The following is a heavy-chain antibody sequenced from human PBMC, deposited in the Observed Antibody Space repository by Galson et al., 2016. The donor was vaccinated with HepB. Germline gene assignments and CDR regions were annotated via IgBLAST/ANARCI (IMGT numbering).Heavy chain of an antibody. CDR1: GDSIVSSGDF. J-gene: IGHJ5*02. CDR2: IDSSGNT. V-gene: IGHV4-39*01. CDR3: ARHLPLDYDTLTAYYTP. Sequence: SETLSLTCTVSGDSIVSSGDFWAWIRQPPGKGLEWIGSIDSSGNTYHNPSLKSRATISVDTSMNQFSLKLRSVTATDTAVFYCARHLPLDYDTLTAYYTPWGQGTLVTVSS. D-gene: IGHD3-9*01.